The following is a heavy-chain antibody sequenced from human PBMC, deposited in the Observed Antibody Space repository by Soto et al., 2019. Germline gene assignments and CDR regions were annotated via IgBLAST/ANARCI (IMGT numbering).Heavy chain of an antibody. CDR1: GYSFITYW. Sequence: GESLKISCKGSGYSFITYWIGWVRQMPGKGLEWMGIIYPGDSESRYSPSFQGQVTMSADKSISTAYLQWSSLKASDTAMYYCARHLNCGGDCYNDYWGQGTLVTVSS. CDR2: IYPGDSES. D-gene: IGHD2-21*02. J-gene: IGHJ4*02. V-gene: IGHV5-51*01. CDR3: ARHLNCGGDCYNDY.